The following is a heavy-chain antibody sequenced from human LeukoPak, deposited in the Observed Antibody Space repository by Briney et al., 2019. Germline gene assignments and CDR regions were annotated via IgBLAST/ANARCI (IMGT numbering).Heavy chain of an antibody. J-gene: IGHJ4*02. CDR2: INTDGTVT. CDR3: ATKQWLAPPPDS. V-gene: IGHV3-74*01. D-gene: IGHD6-19*01. Sequence: PGGSLRLSCAASGFTFSKYWMLWVRHAPRKGLESVSRINTDGTVTTYADTVKGRFTDSRDNADNTVFSPINSVRDENTAVYYCATKQWLAPPPDSWGQGTPVTVSS. CDR1: GFTFSKYW.